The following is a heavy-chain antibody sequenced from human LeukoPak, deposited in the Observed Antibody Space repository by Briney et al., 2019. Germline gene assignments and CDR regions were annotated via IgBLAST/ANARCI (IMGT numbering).Heavy chain of an antibody. D-gene: IGHD6-13*01. V-gene: IGHV1-69*04. CDR1: GGTFSSYA. CDR2: IIPILGIA. Sequence: ASVKVSCKASGGTFSSYAISWVRQAPGQGLEWMGRIIPILGIANYAQKFQGRVTITADKSTSTAYMELSSLRSEDTAVYYCARGPRSSWAPFDYWGQGTLVTVSS. J-gene: IGHJ4*02. CDR3: ARGPRSSWAPFDY.